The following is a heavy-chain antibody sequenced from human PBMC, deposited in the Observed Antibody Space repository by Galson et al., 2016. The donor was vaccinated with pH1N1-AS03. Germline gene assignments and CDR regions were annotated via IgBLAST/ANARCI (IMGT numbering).Heavy chain of an antibody. Sequence: QSGAEVTKPGESLKISCKTSGSIFTSYWVSWVRHMPGTGLEWMGIIYPGDSDTRYSPSFQGQVTISADRSINTAYLQWSSLRASDTAIYYCARQVRDGYNDYFDYWGQGILVTVSS. V-gene: IGHV5-51*01. CDR2: IYPGDSDT. D-gene: IGHD5-24*01. CDR3: ARQVRDGYNDYFDY. J-gene: IGHJ4*02. CDR1: GSIFTSYW.